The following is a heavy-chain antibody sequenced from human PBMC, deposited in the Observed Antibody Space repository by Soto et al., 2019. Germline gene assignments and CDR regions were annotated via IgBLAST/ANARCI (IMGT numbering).Heavy chain of an antibody. Sequence: EVQLVESGGDLVQPGGSLRLSCAASGFTISRYWMSWVRQAPGKGLEWVANIKQDGSEKFYVDSVRGRFTISRDNAENSLYLQMNSLRAEDTAVYYCACTYYYGSDALGGLDYWGQGTLVTVSS. J-gene: IGHJ4*02. CDR1: GFTISRYW. CDR2: IKQDGSEK. CDR3: ACTYYYGSDALGGLDY. D-gene: IGHD3-10*01. V-gene: IGHV3-7*03.